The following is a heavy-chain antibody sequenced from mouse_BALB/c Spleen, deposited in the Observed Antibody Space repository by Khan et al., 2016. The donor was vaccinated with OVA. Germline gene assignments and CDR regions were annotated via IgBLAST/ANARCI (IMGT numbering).Heavy chain of an antibody. CDR2: IYPGTDNT. CDR3: ASEDALYYFAY. D-gene: IGHD1-1*01. J-gene: IGHJ2*01. Sequence: VRLQQSGAELVRPGASVKLSCKTSGYIFTSYWIHWVKQRPGQGLEWIAWIYPGTDNTYYNEKFRDKATLTADKSSSTAYIQLSSLKSEDSAVFFCASEDALYYFAYWGQGTTLTVSS. V-gene: IGHV1S132*01. CDR1: GYIFTSYW.